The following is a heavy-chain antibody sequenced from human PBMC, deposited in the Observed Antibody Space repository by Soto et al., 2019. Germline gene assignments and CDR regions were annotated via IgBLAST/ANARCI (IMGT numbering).Heavy chain of an antibody. J-gene: IGHJ6*03. CDR3: ARDGVYSTSYYYYMDV. V-gene: IGHV4-59*01. D-gene: IGHD2-8*01. Sequence: PSETLSLTCTVSGGSISSYYWSWIRQPPGKGLEWIGYIYYSGSTNYNPSLKSRVTISVDTSKNQFSLKLSSVTAADTAVYYCARDGVYSTSYYYYMDVWGNGTTVTVSS. CDR2: IYYSGST. CDR1: GGSISSYY.